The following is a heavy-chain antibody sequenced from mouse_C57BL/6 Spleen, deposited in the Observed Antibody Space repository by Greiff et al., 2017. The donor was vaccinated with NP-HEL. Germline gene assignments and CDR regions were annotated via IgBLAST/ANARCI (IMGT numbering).Heavy chain of an antibody. CDR2: IDPENGDT. D-gene: IGHD2-1*01. V-gene: IGHV14-4*01. CDR3: TTHGNSFAY. CDR1: GFNIKDDY. Sequence: VQLQQSGAELVRPGASVKLSCTASGFNIKDDYMHWVKQRPEQGLEWIGWIDPENGDTEYASKFQGKATITADTSSNTAYLQLSSLTSEDTAVYYCTTHGNSFAYWGQGTLVTVSA. J-gene: IGHJ3*01.